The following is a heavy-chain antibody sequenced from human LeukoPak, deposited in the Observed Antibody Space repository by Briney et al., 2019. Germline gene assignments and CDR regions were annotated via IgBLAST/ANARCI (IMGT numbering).Heavy chain of an antibody. D-gene: IGHD3-10*01. Sequence: PGGSLRLSCSASGFTFSSFAMHWVRQAPGRGLEYVSAISSNGVNTYYADSVKGRFTISRDNSKNTVYLQMSSLRTEDTAVYYCVKVMVRGVIIPFFDYWGQGTLVTVSS. CDR3: VKVMVRGVIIPFFDY. CDR1: GFTFSSFA. J-gene: IGHJ4*02. V-gene: IGHV3-64D*09. CDR2: ISSNGVNT.